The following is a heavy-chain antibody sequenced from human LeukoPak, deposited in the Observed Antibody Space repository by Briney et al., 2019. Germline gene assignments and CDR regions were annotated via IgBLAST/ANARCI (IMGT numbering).Heavy chain of an antibody. J-gene: IGHJ4*02. CDR3: ARGEDILTDY. D-gene: IGHD3-9*01. V-gene: IGHV4-59*12. Sequence: SETLSLTCTVSGGSISSYYWSWIRQPPGKGLEWIGYIYYSGSTYYNPSLKSRVTISVDTSKNQFSLKPSSVTAADTAVYYCARGEDILTDYWGQGTPVTVSS. CDR1: GGSISSYY. CDR2: IYYSGST.